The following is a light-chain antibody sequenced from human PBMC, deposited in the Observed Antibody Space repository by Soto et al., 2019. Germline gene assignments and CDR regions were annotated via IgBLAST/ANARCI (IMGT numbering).Light chain of an antibody. Sequence: EIVMTQSPATLSVSPGERATLSCRAGQSVNSHLAWYQQKPGQAPRLLIYGASTRATGIPARFRGSGSGTEFTLTISSLQSEDFAVYYCQQYNNWPFTFGPGTRVDIK. V-gene: IGKV3-15*01. J-gene: IGKJ3*01. CDR3: QQYNNWPFT. CDR1: QSVNSH. CDR2: GAS.